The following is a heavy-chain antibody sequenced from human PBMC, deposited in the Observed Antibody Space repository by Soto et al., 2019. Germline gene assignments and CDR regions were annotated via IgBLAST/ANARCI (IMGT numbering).Heavy chain of an antibody. CDR2: IHYSGSM. CDR3: AREDDGGDRDYYGLDV. J-gene: IGHJ6*02. Sequence: SETLSLTCAVSGXSIRSTSYYWGWIRQPPGKGLEWIGYIHYSGSMHHNPSLQSRPTMSVDTSKNQFSLKLSSVTAADTAVYFCAREDDGGDRDYYGLDVWGQGTMVTVSS. V-gene: IGHV4-30-4*08. D-gene: IGHD2-21*02. CDR1: GXSIRSTSYY.